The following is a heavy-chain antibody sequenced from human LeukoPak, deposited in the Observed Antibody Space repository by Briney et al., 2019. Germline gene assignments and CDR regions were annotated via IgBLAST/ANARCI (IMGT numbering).Heavy chain of an antibody. CDR1: GYTFNNFV. D-gene: IGHD3-16*01. J-gene: IGHJ4*02. V-gene: IGHV1-18*01. CDR2: ISPHTYTT. CDR3: ARGQSMYY. Sequence: GASVKVPCKASGYTFNNFVISWVRQAPGQGLEWVGWISPHTYTTKYAQKVQGRLTMTTDASTTTVYMELRSLRFDDTAVYFCARGQSMYYWGQGTPVTVSS.